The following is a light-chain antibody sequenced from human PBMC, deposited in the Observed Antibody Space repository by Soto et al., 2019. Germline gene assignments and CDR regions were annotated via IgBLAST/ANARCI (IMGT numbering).Light chain of an antibody. CDR1: QSVSRY. V-gene: IGKV3-20*01. CDR3: QQYGTPPRT. CDR2: GAS. J-gene: IGKJ1*01. Sequence: EIVLTQSPATLSLSPGERATLSCRASQSVSRYLAWYQQKPGQAPRLLIYGASSRATGIPDRFSGSGSGTDFTLTISRLEPEDFAVYYCQQYGTPPRTFGQGTKGDNK.